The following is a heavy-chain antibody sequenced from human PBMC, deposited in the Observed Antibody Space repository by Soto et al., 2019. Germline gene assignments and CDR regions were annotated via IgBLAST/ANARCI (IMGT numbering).Heavy chain of an antibody. D-gene: IGHD1-1*01. CDR2: IKGDGTTK. J-gene: IGHJ4*02. V-gene: IGHV3-7*05. CDR1: GFIFSNYW. CDR3: AIDPGEDSDHWNYFES. Sequence: EVQLVESGGGLVQPGGSLRLSCAASGFIFSNYWMKWVRQAPGKGLEWVASIKGDGTTKYYVDSVKGRFTISRDNAHNLVFLQMNSLRAEDTAMYYCAIDPGEDSDHWNYFESGGKGTLVTVST.